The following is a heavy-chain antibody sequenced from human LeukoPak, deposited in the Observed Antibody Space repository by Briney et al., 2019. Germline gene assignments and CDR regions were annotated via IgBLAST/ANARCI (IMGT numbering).Heavy chain of an antibody. J-gene: IGHJ4*02. Sequence: GGSLRLSCAASGFTVSSKYMSWVRQAPGKGLEWVSILYSDGSTYYAGSVEGRFTISRDNSKNTLYFQMSSLRVEDTAVYYCAKSERLSMIGGWAPTFDSWGQGTLVTVSS. CDR2: LYSDGST. V-gene: IGHV3-66*01. D-gene: IGHD3-22*01. CDR1: GFTVSSKY. CDR3: AKSERLSMIGGWAPTFDS.